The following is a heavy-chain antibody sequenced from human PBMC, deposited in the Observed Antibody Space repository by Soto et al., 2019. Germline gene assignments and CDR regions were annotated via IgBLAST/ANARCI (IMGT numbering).Heavy chain of an antibody. V-gene: IGHV1-18*01. CDR1: GYTFTSYG. Sequence: QIQLVQSGAEVKKPGASLKVSCKASGYTFTSYGFNWVRQAPGQGLEWMGWISAYNGNTEYPQKLQGRVTMTTDTSTSTAYMELRSLRSDDTAVYYCARDRRSGAAAYHGLDVWGQGTTVTVSS. CDR2: ISAYNGNT. CDR3: ARDRRSGAAAYHGLDV. J-gene: IGHJ6*02. D-gene: IGHD6-13*01.